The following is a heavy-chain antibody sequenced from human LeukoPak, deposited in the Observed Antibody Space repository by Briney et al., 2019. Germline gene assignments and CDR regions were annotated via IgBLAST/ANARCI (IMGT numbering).Heavy chain of an antibody. CDR1: GGSISSSY. Sequence: ASETLSLTCNVSGGSISSSYWSWIRQPAGKGLGWIGRIYTTGNTNYNPSLKSRVIMSVDTSKNQFSLKLSSVTAADTAVYYCARDGYSYGEVDYWGQGTLVTVSS. CDR3: ARDGYSYGEVDY. CDR2: IYTTGNT. V-gene: IGHV4-4*07. J-gene: IGHJ4*02. D-gene: IGHD5-18*01.